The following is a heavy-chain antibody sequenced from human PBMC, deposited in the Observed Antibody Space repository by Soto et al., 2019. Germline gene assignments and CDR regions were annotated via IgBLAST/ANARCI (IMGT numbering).Heavy chain of an antibody. D-gene: IGHD5-12*01. CDR1: GGSFSGYY. Sequence: ASETLSLTCAVYGGSFSGYYWSWIRQPPGKGLEWIGEINHSGSTNYNPSLKSRVTISVDTSKNQFSLKLSSVTAADTAVYYCARGVEEMATIKALYWYFDLWGRGTLVIVSS. CDR3: ARGVEEMATIKALYWYFDL. V-gene: IGHV4-34*01. CDR2: INHSGST. J-gene: IGHJ2*01.